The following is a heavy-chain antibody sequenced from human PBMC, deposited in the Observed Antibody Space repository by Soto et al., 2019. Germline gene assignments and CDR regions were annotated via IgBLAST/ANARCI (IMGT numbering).Heavy chain of an antibody. D-gene: IGHD6-6*01. J-gene: IGHJ4*02. CDR2: ISYDGSNK. V-gene: IGHV3-30*18. CDR3: AKGLEYSSPSGDDDY. Sequence: QVQLVESGGGVVQPGRSLRLSCAASGFTFSSYGMHWVRQAPGKGLEWVAVISYDGSNKYYADSVKGRFTISRDNSKNTLHLQMNSLRPEDTAVYYCAKGLEYSSPSGDDDYWGQGTLITVSS. CDR1: GFTFSSYG.